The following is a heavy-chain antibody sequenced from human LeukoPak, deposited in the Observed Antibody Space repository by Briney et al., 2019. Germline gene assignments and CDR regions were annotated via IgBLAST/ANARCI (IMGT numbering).Heavy chain of an antibody. CDR3: ARIYSYGNGVYYFDY. Sequence: ASVKVSCKASGYTFTTYGISWVRQAPGQGLEWMGWISAYNGNTNYAQKLQDRVTMTTDTSTSTAYMELRSLRSDDTAVYYCARIYSYGNGVYYFDYWGQGTLVTVSS. CDR2: ISAYNGNT. J-gene: IGHJ4*02. CDR1: GYTFTTYG. D-gene: IGHD5-18*01. V-gene: IGHV1-18*04.